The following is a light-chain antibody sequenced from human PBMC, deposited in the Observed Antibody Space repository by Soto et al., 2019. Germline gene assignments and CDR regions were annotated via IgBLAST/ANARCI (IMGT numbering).Light chain of an antibody. J-gene: IGKJ1*01. Sequence: AVQLTQSPPSLSASVGDRVTLTCRASQGISSYVAWYQQKPGQAPKLLIYHASILETAVPSRFSANGSGTEFTLTISSLQPSDFATYYCQQYRTYSFGQGSRVDIK. CDR3: QQYRTYS. CDR2: HAS. V-gene: IGKV1-13*02. CDR1: QGISSY.